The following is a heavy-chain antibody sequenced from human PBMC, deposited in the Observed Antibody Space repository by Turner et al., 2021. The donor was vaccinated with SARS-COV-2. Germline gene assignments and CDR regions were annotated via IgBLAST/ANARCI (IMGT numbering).Heavy chain of an antibody. CDR3: ARDHRPVVVPAAKRAGSYYYGMDV. Sequence: DVQLVESGGGLVKPGGSLRLSCAASGFTFSSYSMNWVRQARGKGLEWVASISSSSSYIYYADSVKGRFTISRDNAKNALYLQMNSLSAEDTAVYYCARDHRPVVVPAAKRAGSYYYGMDVWGQGTTVTVSS. CDR1: GFTFSSYS. V-gene: IGHV3-21*01. J-gene: IGHJ6*02. CDR2: ISSSSSYI. D-gene: IGHD2-2*01.